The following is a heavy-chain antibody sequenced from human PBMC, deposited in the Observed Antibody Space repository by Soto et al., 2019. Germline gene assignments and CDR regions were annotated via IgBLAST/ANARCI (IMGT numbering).Heavy chain of an antibody. CDR1: GGSISSGDYY. D-gene: IGHD2-15*01. CDR2: IYYSGST. V-gene: IGHV4-30-4*01. J-gene: IGHJ4*02. Sequence: SETLSLTCTVSGGSISSGDYYWSWIRQPPGKGLELIGYIYYSGSTYYNPSLKSRVTISVDTSKNQFSLKLSSVTAADTAVYYCARARGARYLDYWGQGTLVTVSS. CDR3: ARARGARYLDY.